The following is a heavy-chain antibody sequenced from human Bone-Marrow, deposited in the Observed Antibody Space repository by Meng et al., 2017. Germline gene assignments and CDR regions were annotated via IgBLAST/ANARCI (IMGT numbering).Heavy chain of an antibody. D-gene: IGHD5-12*01. Sequence: VQPQEWGAGLVDPSGTLAPTCAVYGGSFSGYYWSWTRQPPGKGLEWIGEINHSGSTNNNPSLKSRVTISVDTSKNQFSLKLSSVTTADTAVYYCARVRRPRGMRGYGLDYWGQGTLVTVSS. CDR1: GGSFSGYY. CDR3: ARVRRPRGMRGYGLDY. V-gene: IGHV4-34*01. J-gene: IGHJ4*02. CDR2: INHSGST.